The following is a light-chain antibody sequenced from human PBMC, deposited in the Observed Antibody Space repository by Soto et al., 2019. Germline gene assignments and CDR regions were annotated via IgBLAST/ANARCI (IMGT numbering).Light chain of an antibody. V-gene: IGLV2-14*01. Sequence: QSVLTQPASVSGSPGQSITISCTGTSSDVGAYNYVSWYQQYPGRAPKVTIFEVRKRPSGVSTRFSGSKSGDTASLTISGLQAEDEADYYCSSYRSSTNFVFGTGTKVTVL. CDR3: SSYRSSTNFV. CDR1: SSDVGAYNY. J-gene: IGLJ1*01. CDR2: EVR.